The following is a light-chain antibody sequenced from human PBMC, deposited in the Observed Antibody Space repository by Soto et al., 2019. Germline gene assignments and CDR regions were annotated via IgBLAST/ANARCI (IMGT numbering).Light chain of an antibody. V-gene: IGKV3-20*01. CDR1: LSVSSSY. CDR2: GAS. J-gene: IGKJ1*01. Sequence: EIVLTQSPGTLSLSPGERATLSCRASLSVSSSYLAWYQQKPGQAPRLLIYGASSRATGIPDRFSGSGSGTDFTLTISRLEPEDFAVYYCQQDGSTFGQGTKVEIK. CDR3: QQDGST.